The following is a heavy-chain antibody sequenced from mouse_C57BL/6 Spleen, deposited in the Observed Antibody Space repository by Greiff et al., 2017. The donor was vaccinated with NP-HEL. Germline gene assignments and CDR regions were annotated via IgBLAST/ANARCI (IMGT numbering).Heavy chain of an antibody. CDR3: ARGGYQAWFAY. Sequence: VKLMESGPGLVQPSQSLSITCTVSGFSLTSYGVHWVRQSPGKGLEWLGVIWSGGSTDYNAAFISRLSISKDNSKSQVFFKMNSLQADDTAIYYCARGGYQAWFAYWGQGTLVTVSA. V-gene: IGHV2-2*01. D-gene: IGHD2-2*01. CDR2: IWSGGST. J-gene: IGHJ3*01. CDR1: GFSLTSYG.